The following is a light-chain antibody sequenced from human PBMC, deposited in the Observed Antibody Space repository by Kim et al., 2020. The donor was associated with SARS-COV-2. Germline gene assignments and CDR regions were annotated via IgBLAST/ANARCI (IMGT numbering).Light chain of an antibody. CDR3: QQSHTTPWT. Sequence: SSVGDKVTITFRASQTINIFLNWYQQKPGNAPNLLIYAASNLQSGVPSRFSGSGSGTDFTLTINSLQPEDFATYFCQQSHTTPWTFGPGTKVDIK. CDR1: QTINIF. CDR2: AAS. V-gene: IGKV1-39*01. J-gene: IGKJ1*01.